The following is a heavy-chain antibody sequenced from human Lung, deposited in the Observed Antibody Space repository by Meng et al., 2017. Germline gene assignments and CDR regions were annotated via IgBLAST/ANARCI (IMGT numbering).Heavy chain of an antibody. V-gene: IGHV4-34*01. CDR1: GGSFSDYY. D-gene: IGHD4-11*01. CDR3: ARGPTTMAHDFDY. J-gene: IGHJ4*02. Sequence: QVQLQPGGAGLLKPSETLSLPFVVSGGSFSDYYWSWIRQPPGKGLEWIGEINHSGSTNYNPSLESRATISVDTSQNNLSLKLSSVTAADSAVYYCARGPTTMAHDFDYWGQGTLVTVSS. CDR2: INHSGST.